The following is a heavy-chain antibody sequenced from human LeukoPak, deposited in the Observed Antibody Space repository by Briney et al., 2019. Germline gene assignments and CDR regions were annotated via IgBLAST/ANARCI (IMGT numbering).Heavy chain of an antibody. CDR3: ARFLTDYIGSGSPF. Sequence: GGSLRLSCAASAFTFSTYWMHWVRHAPGKGLEWVSRLNNDGSSTSYADSVRGRFTISRDNAKNMLYLRMNSLRAEDTAVYYCARFLTDYIGSGSPFGGQGTLVTVS. CDR1: AFTFSTYW. V-gene: IGHV3-74*01. D-gene: IGHD2-15*01. CDR2: LNNDGSST. J-gene: IGHJ4*02.